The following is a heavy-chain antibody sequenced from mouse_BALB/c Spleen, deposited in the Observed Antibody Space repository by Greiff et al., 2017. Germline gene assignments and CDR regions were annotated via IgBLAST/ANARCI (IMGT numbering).Heavy chain of an antibody. CDR1: GFTFSSFG. D-gene: IGHD2-1*01. Sequence: EVKLVESGGGLVQPGGSRKLSCAASGFTFSSFGMHWVRQAPEKGLEWVAYISSGSSTIYYADTVKGLFTISRDNPKNTLFLQMTSLRSEDTAMYYCARSGGNYPFAYWGQGTTLTVSS. V-gene: IGHV5-17*02. CDR3: ARSGGNYPFAY. CDR2: ISSGSSTI. J-gene: IGHJ2*01.